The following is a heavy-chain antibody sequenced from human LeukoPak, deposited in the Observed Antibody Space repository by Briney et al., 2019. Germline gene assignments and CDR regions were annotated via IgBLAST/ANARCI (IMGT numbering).Heavy chain of an antibody. CDR1: GYTFTSYD. J-gene: IGHJ6*02. V-gene: IGHV1-18*01. D-gene: IGHD4-23*01. CDR2: MSAYNGNT. Sequence: ASVKVSCKASGYTFTSYDINWVRQATGQGLEWMGWMSAYNGNTNYAQKLQGRVTMTTDTSTSTAYMELRSLRSDDTAVYYCARDVRPYGGGYYYYYGMDVWGQGTTVTVSS. CDR3: ARDVRPYGGGYYYYYGMDV.